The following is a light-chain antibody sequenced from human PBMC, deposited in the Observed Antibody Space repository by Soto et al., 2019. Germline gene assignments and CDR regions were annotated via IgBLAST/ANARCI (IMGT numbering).Light chain of an antibody. J-gene: IGLJ1*01. Sequence: QSVLTQPPSASGSPGQSVTISCTGTSSDVGGYNYVSWYQQHPGKAPKLMIYEVSKRPSGVPDRFSGSKSGNTASLTVSGLQAEDEADYNCSSYAGSLCLFRTGTKVTVL. CDR1: SSDVGGYNY. V-gene: IGLV2-8*01. CDR2: EVS. CDR3: SSYAGSLCL.